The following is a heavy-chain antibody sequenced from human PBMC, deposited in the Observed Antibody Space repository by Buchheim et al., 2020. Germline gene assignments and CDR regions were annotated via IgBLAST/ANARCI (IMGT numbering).Heavy chain of an antibody. J-gene: IGHJ6*02. Sequence: QLQLQESGPGLVKPSETLSLTCTVSGGSISSSSYYWGWIRQPPGKGLEWIGSIYYSGSTYYNPSLKSRVTISVDMSKNQFSLKLSSVTAADTAVYYCARVGQQLVYYYGMDVWGQGTT. CDR2: IYYSGST. CDR1: GGSISSSSYY. D-gene: IGHD6-13*01. CDR3: ARVGQQLVYYYGMDV. V-gene: IGHV4-39*07.